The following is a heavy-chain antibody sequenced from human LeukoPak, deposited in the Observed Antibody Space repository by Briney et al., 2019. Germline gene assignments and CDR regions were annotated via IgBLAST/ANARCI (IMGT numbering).Heavy chain of an antibody. CDR3: ARDLTVTSTCWFDL. CDR2: ITGSSTYI. J-gene: IGHJ5*02. Sequence: GGSLRLSCAVSGFTFSSYTMNWVRQAPGKGLEWVSSITGSSTYIYYADSVKGRFTISRDNAKNSLYLEMNSLEAEDTAVYYCARDLTVTSTCWFDLWGQGTLVTVSS. CDR1: GFTFSSYT. D-gene: IGHD4-11*01. V-gene: IGHV3-21*06.